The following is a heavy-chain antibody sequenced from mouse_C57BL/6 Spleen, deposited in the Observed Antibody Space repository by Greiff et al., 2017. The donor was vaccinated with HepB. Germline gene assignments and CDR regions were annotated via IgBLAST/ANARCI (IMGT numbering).Heavy chain of an antibody. D-gene: IGHD4-1*01. CDR1: GYTFTSYW. CDR2: INPSNGGT. CDR3: ARANWDWFAY. Sequence: QVHVKQSGTELVKPGASVKLSCKASGYTFTSYWMHWVKQRPGQGLEWIGNINPSNGGTNYNEKFKSKATLTVDKSSSTAYMQLSSLTSEDSAVYYCARANWDWFAYWGQGTLVTVSA. V-gene: IGHV1-53*01. J-gene: IGHJ3*01.